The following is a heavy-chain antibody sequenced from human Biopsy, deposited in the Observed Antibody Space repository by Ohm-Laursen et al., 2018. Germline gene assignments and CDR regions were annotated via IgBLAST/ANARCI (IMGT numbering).Heavy chain of an antibody. CDR2: INHRGFT. CDR1: GGSLSGYY. V-gene: IGHV4-34*01. CDR3: ARDDAVTVIRGLYY. Sequence: SQTLSLTCAVYGGSLSGYYWDWIRQSPGKGLEWIGEINHRGFTSNNPSLKSRVTISVDTSKNQFFLKLSSVTAEDTAVYYCARDDAVTVIRGLYYWGQGALVTVSS. J-gene: IGHJ4*02. D-gene: IGHD2-21*02.